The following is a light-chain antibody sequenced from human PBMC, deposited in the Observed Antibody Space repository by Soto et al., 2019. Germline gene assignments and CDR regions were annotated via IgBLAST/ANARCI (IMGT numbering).Light chain of an antibody. J-gene: IGKJ2*01. CDR2: DAS. V-gene: IGKV3-11*01. CDR3: QQRSDWPS. Sequence: EVVLTQSPATLSLSPGERATLSCWASQGVGSYLAWYQQRLGQAPRLLIYDASNRATGIPARFSGSGSGTDFTLTISSLEPEDFAVYYCQQRSDWPSFGQGTKLEIK. CDR1: QGVGSY.